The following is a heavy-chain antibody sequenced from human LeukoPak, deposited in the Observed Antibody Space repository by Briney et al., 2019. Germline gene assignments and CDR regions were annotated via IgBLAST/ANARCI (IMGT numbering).Heavy chain of an antibody. Sequence: SQTLSLTCTVSGGSISSGSYYWSWIRQPPGKGLEWIGYIYYSGSTNYNPSLKSRVTISVDTSKNQFSLKLSSVTAADTAVYYCARGIAAAGTGYYYYYYMDVWGKGTTVTVSS. CDR1: GGSISSGSYY. D-gene: IGHD6-13*01. V-gene: IGHV4-61*01. CDR2: IYYSGST. J-gene: IGHJ6*03. CDR3: ARGIAAAGTGYYYYYYMDV.